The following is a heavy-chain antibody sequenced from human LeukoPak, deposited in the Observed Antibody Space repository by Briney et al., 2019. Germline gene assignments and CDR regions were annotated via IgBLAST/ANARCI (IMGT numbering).Heavy chain of an antibody. J-gene: IGHJ4*02. CDR2: IYYSGHT. CDR1: GGSISSYY. V-gene: IGHV4-39*07. D-gene: IGHD2-15*01. CDR3: ASEYCSGDSCEGGHFDY. Sequence: PSETLSLTCTVSGGSISSYYWGWIRQPPGKGLEWIGSIYYSGHTYYNPSLKSRVTISVDTSNNQFSLKLSSVTAADTAIYYCASEYCSGDSCEGGHFDYWGQGTLVTVSS.